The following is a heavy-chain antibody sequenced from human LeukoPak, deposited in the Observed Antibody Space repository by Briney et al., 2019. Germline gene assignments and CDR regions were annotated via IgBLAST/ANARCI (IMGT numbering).Heavy chain of an antibody. J-gene: IGHJ4*02. Sequence: ASVKVSCKASGGTFSSYAISWVRQAPGQGLEWMGGIIPIFGTANYAQKFQGRVTITADESTNTAYMELSSLRSEDTAVYYCARGGSVPKSRGSGSYFAFDYWGQGTLVTVSS. CDR2: IIPIFGTA. CDR1: GGTFSSYA. D-gene: IGHD3-10*01. V-gene: IGHV1-69*01. CDR3: ARGGSVPKSRGSGSYFAFDY.